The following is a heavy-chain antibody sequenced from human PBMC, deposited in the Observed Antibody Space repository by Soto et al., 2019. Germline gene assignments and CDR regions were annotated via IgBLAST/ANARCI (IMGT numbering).Heavy chain of an antibody. V-gene: IGHV3-30*18. CDR2: ISYDGSNK. CDR3: AKEVSGIVDLPPIY. D-gene: IGHD1-26*01. CDR1: GFTFSSYG. Sequence: PGGSLRLSCAASGFTFSSYGMHWVRQAPGKGLEWVAVISYDGSNKYYADSVKGRFTISRDNSKNTLYLQMNSLRAEDTAVYYCAKEVSGIVDLPPIYWGQGTLVTVSS. J-gene: IGHJ4*02.